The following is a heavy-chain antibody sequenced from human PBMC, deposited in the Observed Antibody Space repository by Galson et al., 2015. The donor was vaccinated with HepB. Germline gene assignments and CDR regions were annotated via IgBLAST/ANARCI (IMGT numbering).Heavy chain of an antibody. CDR3: TKSTGPVYGGYGDS. CDR1: GFTFSVST. D-gene: IGHD4-17*01. V-gene: IGHV3-73*01. Sequence: SLRLSCAASGFTFSVSTIHWVRQASGKGLEWVGRITGNVHNYATSYAASVKGRFTISRDDSKTTAYLQMNSLETEDTAAYYCTKSTGPVYGGYGDSWGQGTLVTVSS. CDR2: ITGNVHNYAT. J-gene: IGHJ4*02.